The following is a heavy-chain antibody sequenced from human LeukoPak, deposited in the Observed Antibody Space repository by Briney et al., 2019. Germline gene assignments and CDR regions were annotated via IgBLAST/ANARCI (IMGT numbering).Heavy chain of an antibody. CDR3: ARGGYEIAER. Sequence: SETLSLTCTVSGGSISSSSYYWGWIRQPPGKGLEWIGSIYYSGSTYYNPSLKSRVTISVDTSKNQFSLNLNSVTAADTAVYYCARGGYEIAERWGQGILVTVSS. V-gene: IGHV4-39*07. CDR2: IYYSGST. J-gene: IGHJ4*02. CDR1: GGSISSSSYY. D-gene: IGHD3-9*01.